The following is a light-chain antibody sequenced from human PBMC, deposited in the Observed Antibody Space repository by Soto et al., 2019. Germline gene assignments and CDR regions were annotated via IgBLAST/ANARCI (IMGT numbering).Light chain of an antibody. Sequence: QSVLTQPPSVSGAPGQRVTISCTGSSSNIWTGHDVHWYQQFPGASPRLLIYANTNRPSGVPDRFSGSRSGTSAFLAISGLQAEDAADYYCKSYESSLTGSEVFGGGTKLTVL. V-gene: IGLV1-40*01. CDR3: KSYESSLTGSEV. J-gene: IGLJ3*02. CDR2: ANT. CDR1: SSNIWTGHD.